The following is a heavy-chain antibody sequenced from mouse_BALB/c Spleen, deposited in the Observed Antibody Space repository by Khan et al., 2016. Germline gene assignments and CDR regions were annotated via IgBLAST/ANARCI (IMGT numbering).Heavy chain of an antibody. V-gene: IGHV1S81*02. CDR3: TRHGSSSYAMDY. CDR1: GYTFTSYY. J-gene: IGHJ4*01. Sequence: QVQLQQSGAELVKPGASVKLSCKASGYTFTSYYMYWVKQRPGQGLEWIGEINPSNGGTNFNEKFKSKATLTVDKSSSTAYMQHSSLTSEDSAVYYCTRHGSSSYAMDYLGQGPSVTVSS. CDR2: INPSNGGT. D-gene: IGHD1-1*01.